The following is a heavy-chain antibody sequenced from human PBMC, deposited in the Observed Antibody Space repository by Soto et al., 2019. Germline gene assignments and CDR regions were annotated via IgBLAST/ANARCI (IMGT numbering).Heavy chain of an antibody. J-gene: IGHJ4*02. V-gene: IGHV3-11*01. D-gene: IGHD1-7*01. Sequence: PGGSLILSCTASGFTFSDYYMSWIRHAPGKGLEWVSYISSSVGTIYYADXVKGXFXXXXXXAXXPXYXQMNSLRAEDTAVYYCARDEDNWNYVFDYWGQGTLVTVSS. CDR1: GFTFSDYY. CDR2: ISSSVGTI. CDR3: ARDEDNWNYVFDY.